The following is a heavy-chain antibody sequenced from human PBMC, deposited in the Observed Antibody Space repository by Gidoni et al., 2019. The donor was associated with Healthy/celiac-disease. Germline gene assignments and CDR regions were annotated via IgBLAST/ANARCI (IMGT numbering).Heavy chain of an antibody. CDR2: ISGSGGST. J-gene: IGHJ6*02. CDR3: AKDEDYYYYGMDV. V-gene: IGHV3-23*04. Sequence: EVQMVESGGGLVQRGGSLRHSCADSGLTFSSYAMGWVRQAPGKGLVWVSSISGSGGSTYYADSVKGRFTISRDNSKNTLYLQMNSLRAEDTAVYYCAKDEDYYYYGMDVWGQGTTVTVSS. CDR1: GLTFSSYA.